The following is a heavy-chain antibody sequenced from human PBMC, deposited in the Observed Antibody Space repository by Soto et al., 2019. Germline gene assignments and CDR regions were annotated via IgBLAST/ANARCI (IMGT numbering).Heavy chain of an antibody. CDR1: GFPFSTYA. CDR3: AKNWDTTFSSSSH. V-gene: IGHV3-23*01. CDR2: ISGSGSST. Sequence: EVQLLESGGGLVQPGGSLRLSCAASGFPFSTYAMTWVRQAPGKGLEWVSAISGSGSSTYYADSVKGRFTISRDKSKNTLFLQMNSLRAEDTAVYYCAKNWDTTFSSSSHWGQGTLVTVSS. D-gene: IGHD6-6*01. J-gene: IGHJ4*02.